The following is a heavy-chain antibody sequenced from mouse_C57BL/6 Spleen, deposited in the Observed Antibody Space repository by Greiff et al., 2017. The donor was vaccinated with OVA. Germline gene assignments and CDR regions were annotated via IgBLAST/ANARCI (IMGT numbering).Heavy chain of an antibody. CDR1: GYAFSSSW. V-gene: IGHV1-82*01. CDR3: ARDGQPDGDYAMDY. D-gene: IGHD2-3*01. CDR2: IYPGDGDT. J-gene: IGHJ4*01. Sequence: VKLVESGPELVKPGASVKISCKASGYAFSSSWMNWVKQRPGKGLEWIGRIYPGDGDTNYNGKFKGKATLTADKSSSTAYMQLSSLTSEDSAVYFCARDGQPDGDYAMDYWGQGTSVTVSS.